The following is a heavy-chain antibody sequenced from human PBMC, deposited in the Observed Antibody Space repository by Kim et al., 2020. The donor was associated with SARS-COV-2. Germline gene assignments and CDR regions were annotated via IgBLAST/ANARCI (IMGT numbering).Heavy chain of an antibody. Sequence: GGSLRLSCAASGFTFGGYSMSWVRQAPGKGLEWVSCISRSSSTIYYADSVKGRFTISRDNAKNSLYLQMNSLRAEDTAVYYCAREIAPRWQCYDGM. D-gene: IGHD2-15*01. CDR2: ISRSSSTI. CDR1: GFTFGGYS. CDR3: AREIAPRWQCYDGM. J-gene: IGHJ6*01. V-gene: IGHV3-48*01.